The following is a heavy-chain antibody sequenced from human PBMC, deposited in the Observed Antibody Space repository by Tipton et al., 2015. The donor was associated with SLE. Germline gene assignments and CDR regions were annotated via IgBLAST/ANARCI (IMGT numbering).Heavy chain of an antibody. CDR1: GGSISSSSYY. CDR2: XXYSGST. J-gene: IGHJ5*02. Sequence: TLSLTCTVSGGSISSSSYYWGWIRQPPGKGLEWIGXXXYSGSTYYNPSLKSRVTISVDTSKNQFSLKLSSVTAADTAVYYCARELXXVGAKDWXDPWGQGTLVTVSS. CDR3: ARELXXVGAKDWXDP. V-gene: IGHV4-39*07. D-gene: IGHD1-26*01.